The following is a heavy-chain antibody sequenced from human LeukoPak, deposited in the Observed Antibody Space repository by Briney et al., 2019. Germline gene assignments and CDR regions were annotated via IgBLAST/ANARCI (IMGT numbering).Heavy chain of an antibody. D-gene: IGHD3-16*02. CDR3: ARQKEDDYVWGSYRYLESWDAFDI. CDR1: GGSISSYY. J-gene: IGHJ3*02. CDR2: IYYSGST. V-gene: IGHV4-59*08. Sequence: SETLSLTCTVSGGSISSYYWSWIRQPPGKGLEWIGYIYYSGSTNYNPSLKGRVTISVDTSKNQFSLKLSSVTAADTAVYYCARQKEDDYVWGSYRYLESWDAFDIWGQGTMVTVSS.